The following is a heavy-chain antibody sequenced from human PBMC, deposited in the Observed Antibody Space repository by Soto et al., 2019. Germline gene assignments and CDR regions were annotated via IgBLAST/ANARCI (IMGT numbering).Heavy chain of an antibody. D-gene: IGHD2-15*01. J-gene: IGHJ3*02. Sequence: SETLSLTCTVSGGSISSGGYYWSWIRQHPGKGLEWIGYIYYSGSTYYNPSLKSRVTISVDTSKNQFSLKLSSVTAADTAVYYCARASYSSADAFDIWGQGTMVTVSS. CDR1: GGSISSGGYY. V-gene: IGHV4-31*03. CDR3: ARASYSSADAFDI. CDR2: IYYSGST.